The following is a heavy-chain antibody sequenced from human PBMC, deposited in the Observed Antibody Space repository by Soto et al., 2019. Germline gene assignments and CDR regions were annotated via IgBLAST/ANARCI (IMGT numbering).Heavy chain of an antibody. V-gene: IGHV6-1*01. Sequence: SQTLSLTCAISGDSVSSNSVAWSWIRQSPSRGLEWLGRTYYRSKWYNDYAVSVKSRITINPDTSKNQFSLQLNSVTPEDTAVYYCARVVTEGAAPHHFDYWGQGTLVTVSS. D-gene: IGHD1-26*01. J-gene: IGHJ4*02. CDR2: TYYRSKWYN. CDR1: GDSVSSNSVA. CDR3: ARVVTEGAAPHHFDY.